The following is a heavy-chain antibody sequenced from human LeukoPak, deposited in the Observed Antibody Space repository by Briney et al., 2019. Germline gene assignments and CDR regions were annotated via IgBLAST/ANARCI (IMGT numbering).Heavy chain of an antibody. Sequence: PSETLSLTCTVSGGSISSYYWSWIRQPAGKGLEWIGRIYTSGSTNYNPSLKSRVTMSVDTSKNQFSLKLSSVTAADTAVYYCARATFRSITMVRGVITDYYYYYMDVWGKGTTVTISS. J-gene: IGHJ6*03. CDR1: GGSISSYY. CDR3: ARATFRSITMVRGVITDYYYYYMDV. CDR2: IYTSGST. V-gene: IGHV4-4*07. D-gene: IGHD3-10*01.